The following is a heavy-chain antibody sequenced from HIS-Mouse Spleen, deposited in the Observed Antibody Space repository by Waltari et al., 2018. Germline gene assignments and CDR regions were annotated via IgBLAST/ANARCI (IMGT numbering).Heavy chain of an antibody. CDR2: ISYSGRP. CDR1: GGSISSSSYY. V-gene: IGHV4-39*07. CDR3: AREIPYSSSWYDWYFDL. Sequence: QLQLQESGPGLVKPSETLSLTCTVSGGSISSSSYYWGWIRQPPGKGLEWIGSISYSGRPYYNPSLKSRVTISVDTSKNQFSLKLSSVTAADTAVYYCAREIPYSSSWYDWYFDLWGRGTLVTVSS. J-gene: IGHJ2*01. D-gene: IGHD6-13*01.